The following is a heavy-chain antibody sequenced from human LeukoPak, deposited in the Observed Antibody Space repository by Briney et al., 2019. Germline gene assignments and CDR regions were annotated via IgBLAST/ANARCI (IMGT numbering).Heavy chain of an antibody. CDR1: GFTFTSSA. CDR3: ARAWHSGSYREGFDP. J-gene: IGHJ5*02. D-gene: IGHD6-19*01. CDR2: IVVGSGNT. V-gene: IGHV1-58*01. Sequence: SVKVSCKASGFTFTSSAVQWVRQARGQRLEWIGWIVVGSGNTNYAQKFQERVTITRDMSTSTAYMELSSLRSEDTAVYYCARAWHSGSYREGFDPWGQGTLVTVSS.